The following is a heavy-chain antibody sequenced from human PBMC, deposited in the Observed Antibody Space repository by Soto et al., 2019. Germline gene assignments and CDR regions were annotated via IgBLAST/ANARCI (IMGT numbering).Heavy chain of an antibody. CDR2: IYHSGST. V-gene: IGHV4-4*02. Sequence: SETLSLTCAVSGGSISSSDWWSWVRQPPGKGLEWIGEIYHSGSTNYNPSLKSRVTISVDKSKNQFSLKLSSVTAADTAVYYCARVLLRGYEVGAPTQIDYWGLGTLVTVSS. J-gene: IGHJ4*02. CDR3: ARVLLRGYEVGAPTQIDY. CDR1: GGSISSSDW. D-gene: IGHD1-26*01.